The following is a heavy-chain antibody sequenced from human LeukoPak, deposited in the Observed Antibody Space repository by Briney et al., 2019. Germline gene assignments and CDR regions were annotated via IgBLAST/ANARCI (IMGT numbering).Heavy chain of an antibody. CDR3: AKTRYYDFWSGYSDY. J-gene: IGHJ4*02. CDR2: ISGSGGST. V-gene: IGHV3-23*01. D-gene: IGHD3-3*01. CDR1: GFTFSSYA. Sequence: GGSLRLSCAASGFTFSSYAMSWVRQAPGKGLEWVSAISGSGGSTYYADSMKGRFTISRDNSKNTPYLQMNSLRAEDTAVYYCAKTRYYDFWSGYSDYWGQGTLVTVSS.